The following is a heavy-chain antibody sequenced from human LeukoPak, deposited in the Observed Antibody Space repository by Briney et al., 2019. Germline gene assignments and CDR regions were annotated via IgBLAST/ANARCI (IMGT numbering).Heavy chain of an antibody. CDR3: ARVAPYGSGSYVDY. V-gene: IGHV1-2*02. D-gene: IGHD3-10*01. Sequence: GASVKVSCKASGYTFTSYYMHWVRQAPGQGLEWMGWINPNSGGTNYAQKFQGRVTMTRDTSISTAYMELSRLRSDDTAVYYCARVAPYGSGSYVDYWGQGTLVTVSS. CDR1: GYTFTSYY. CDR2: INPNSGGT. J-gene: IGHJ4*02.